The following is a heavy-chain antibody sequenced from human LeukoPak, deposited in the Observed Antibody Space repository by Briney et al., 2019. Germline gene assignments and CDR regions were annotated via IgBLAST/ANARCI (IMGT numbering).Heavy chain of an antibody. V-gene: IGHV3-23*01. J-gene: IGHJ4*02. CDR1: GFTFRKYA. CDR3: YIPYYDTSAYKGY. D-gene: IGHD3-22*01. Sequence: GGSLRLSCAASGFTFRKYAMTWVRQAPGKGLEWVSAISGSGGSTYYADSVKGRFTISRDNSKNTLYLQMNSLRAEDTAVYYCYIPYYDTSAYKGYWGQGTLVTVSS. CDR2: ISGSGGST.